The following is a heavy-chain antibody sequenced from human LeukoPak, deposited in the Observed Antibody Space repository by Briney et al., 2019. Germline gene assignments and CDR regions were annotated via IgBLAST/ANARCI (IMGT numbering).Heavy chain of an antibody. V-gene: IGHV3-30-3*01. CDR1: GFTFSSYA. CDR3: ARDLNTGHYSSSSDGDY. D-gene: IGHD6-6*01. CDR2: ISYDGSNK. J-gene: IGHJ4*02. Sequence: GGSLRLSCAASGFTFSSYAMHWVRQAPGKGLEWVAVISYDGSNKYYADFVKGRFTISRDNSKNTLYLQMNSLRAEDTAVYYCARDLNTGHYSSSSDGDYWGQGTLVTVSS.